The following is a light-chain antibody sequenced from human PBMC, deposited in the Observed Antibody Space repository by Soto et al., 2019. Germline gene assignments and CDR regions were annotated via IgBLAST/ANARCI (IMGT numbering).Light chain of an antibody. V-gene: IGKV1-27*01. CDR1: RDITDY. CDR2: AAS. CDR3: QNYDSAPWT. Sequence: DIQMTQSPSSLSASVGDRVTITCRASRDITDYLAWYQQKPGQVPKLLISAASTLQSGVPSRFTASGSGTDFTLTVTGLQPKDFATYYCQNYDSAPWTFGQGTKVEF. J-gene: IGKJ1*01.